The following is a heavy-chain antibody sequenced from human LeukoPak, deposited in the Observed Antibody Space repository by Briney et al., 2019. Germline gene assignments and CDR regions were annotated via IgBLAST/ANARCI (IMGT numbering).Heavy chain of an antibody. Sequence: QSGGSLRPSCAASGFAFSNFWMSWVRQAPGKGLEWVANIKQDGSEKYYVDSVKGRFTISRDNAKNSLYLQMNSLRAEDTAVYYCARAHVLDYWGQGTLVTVSS. D-gene: IGHD3-10*01. CDR1: GFAFSNFW. CDR3: ARAHVLDY. J-gene: IGHJ4*02. CDR2: IKQDGSEK. V-gene: IGHV3-7*01.